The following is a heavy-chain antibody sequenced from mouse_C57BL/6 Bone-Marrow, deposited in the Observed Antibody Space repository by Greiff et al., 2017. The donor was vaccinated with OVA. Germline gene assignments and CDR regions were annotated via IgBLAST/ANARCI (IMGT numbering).Heavy chain of an antibody. CDR2: IYPRSGNT. J-gene: IGHJ4*01. CDR1: GYTFTSYG. V-gene: IGHV1-81*01. D-gene: IGHD2-5*01. CDR3: ESAYSNDAMDY. Sequence: VQLQQSGAELARPGASVKLSCKASGYTFTSYGISWVKQRTGQGLEWIGEIYPRSGNTYYNEKFKGKATLTADKSSSTAYMELRSLTSEDSAVYFCESAYSNDAMDYWGQGTSVTVSS.